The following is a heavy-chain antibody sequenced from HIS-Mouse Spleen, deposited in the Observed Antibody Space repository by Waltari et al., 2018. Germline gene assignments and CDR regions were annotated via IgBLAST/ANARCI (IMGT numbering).Heavy chain of an antibody. CDR3: ARRREEQPVFDY. D-gene: IGHD6-6*01. CDR1: GGSISSYY. Sequence: QVQLQESGPGLVKPSETLSLTCTVSGGSISSYYWNWIRQPPGKGLEWIGYSYYSGSPNHTPSLKSRVTIAVDTSKSQFSRKLSCVTAADSAVYYCARRREEQPVFDYWGQRTLVTVSS. CDR2: SYYSGSP. J-gene: IGHJ4*02. V-gene: IGHV4-59*08.